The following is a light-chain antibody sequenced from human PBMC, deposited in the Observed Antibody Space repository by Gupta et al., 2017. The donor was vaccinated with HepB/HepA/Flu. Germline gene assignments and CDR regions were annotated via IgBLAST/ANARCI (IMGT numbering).Light chain of an antibody. J-gene: IGKJ4*01. CDR1: QSLLHSNGYNY. V-gene: IGKV2-28*01. CDR2: LGS. Sequence: DIVMTQSPLSLPVTPGEPASISCRSSQSLLHSNGYNYLDWYLQKPGQSPQLLIYLGSNRASGVPDRFSGSGSGTDFTLNISRVEAEDVGVYYCMQALQTPFTFGEGTKVEIK. CDR3: MQALQTPFT.